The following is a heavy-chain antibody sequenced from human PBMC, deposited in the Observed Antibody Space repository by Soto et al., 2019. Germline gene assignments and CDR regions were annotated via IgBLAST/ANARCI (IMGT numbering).Heavy chain of an antibody. J-gene: IGHJ4*02. V-gene: IGHV1-2*02. CDR3: ARVSVDVPE. CDR1: GPTFIAYY. CDR2: IDPKSGGT. Sequence: QLVQSGAEVKKPGASVRVSCKTSGPTFIAYYIHWVRQAPGQGLEWMGWIDPKSGGTTYEQKFRGRVTMTRYTSINTAYMDLNRLTSDDTAVYYCARVSVDVPEWGQGTLITFSS. D-gene: IGHD5-12*01.